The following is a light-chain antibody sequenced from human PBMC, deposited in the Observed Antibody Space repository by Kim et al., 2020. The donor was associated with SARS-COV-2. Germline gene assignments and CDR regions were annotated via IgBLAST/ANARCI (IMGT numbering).Light chain of an antibody. CDR1: KLGHKY. CDR3: QAWDSSTKVV. V-gene: IGLV3-1*01. CDR2: QDS. Sequence: VSPGQTASITCSGDKLGHKYACWYQQRPGQSPVLVIYQDSKRPSGIPERFSGSNSGNTATLTISGTQAMDEADYYCQAWDSSTKVVFGGGTKLTVL. J-gene: IGLJ2*01.